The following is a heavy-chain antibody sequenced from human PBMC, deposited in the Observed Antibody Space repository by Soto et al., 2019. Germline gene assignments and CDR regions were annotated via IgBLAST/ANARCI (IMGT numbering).Heavy chain of an antibody. CDR1: GGSISSGDYY. CDR2: IYYSGST. CDR3: ARKYDFWSGRCYGFDP. J-gene: IGHJ5*02. D-gene: IGHD3-3*01. Sequence: PSETLSLTCTVSGGSISSGDYYWSWIRQPPGKGLEWIGYIYYSGSTYYSPSLKSRVTISVDTSKNQFSLNLSSVTAADTAVYYCARKYDFWSGRCYGFDPWGQGTLVTVSS. V-gene: IGHV4-30-4*01.